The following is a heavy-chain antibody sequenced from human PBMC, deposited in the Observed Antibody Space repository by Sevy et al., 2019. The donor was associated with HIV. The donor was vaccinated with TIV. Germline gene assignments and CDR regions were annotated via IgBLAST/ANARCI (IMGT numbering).Heavy chain of an antibody. CDR1: GYTFTSQY. D-gene: IGHD3-9*01. Sequence: ASVKVSCKASGYTFTSQYMHWVRQAPGQGLEWMGIINPSGGSTSYAHKFQGRVTMTRETSTSTVYMELSSLRSEDTAVYYCARDSDNYDILTGYYPFDYWGQGTLVTVSS. V-gene: IGHV1-46*01. CDR3: ARDSDNYDILTGYYPFDY. CDR2: INPSGGST. J-gene: IGHJ4*02.